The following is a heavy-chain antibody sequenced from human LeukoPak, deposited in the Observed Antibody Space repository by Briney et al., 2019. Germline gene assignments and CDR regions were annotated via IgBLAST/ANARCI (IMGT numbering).Heavy chain of an antibody. J-gene: IGHJ4*02. CDR2: ISSGGSDR. CDR1: GFTFSNYA. D-gene: IGHD3-10*01. Sequence: GGSLRLSCAASGFTFSNYAIHWVAQAPGKGLEWVAVISSGGSDRLYADSVKGRFTVSRDNSKNTLYLQMSSLRVEDTAVYYCARDCCGEWYFFDSWGQGTLITVSS. CDR3: ARDCCGEWYFFDS. V-gene: IGHV3-30-3*01.